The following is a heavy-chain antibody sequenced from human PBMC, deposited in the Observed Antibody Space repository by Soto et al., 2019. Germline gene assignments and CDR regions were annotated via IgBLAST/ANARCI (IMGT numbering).Heavy chain of an antibody. V-gene: IGHV3-23*01. CDR2: MSATGGST. J-gene: IGHJ3*02. CDR3: AKSWGDTWQESAFDI. CDR1: GFSFSSYS. Sequence: EVQLLESGGDLRQPGGSLRLSCAASGFSFSSYSMSWVRHVPGKGLQWVSGMSATGGSTYYADTVKGRFTTSRDNSRKTMYLQMTSLRADDTAVYYCAKSWGDTWQESAFDIWGLGTMVTVSA. D-gene: IGHD5-18*01.